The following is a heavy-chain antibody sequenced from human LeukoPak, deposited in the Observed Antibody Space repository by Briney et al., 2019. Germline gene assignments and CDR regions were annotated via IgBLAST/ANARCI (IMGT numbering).Heavy chain of an antibody. D-gene: IGHD6-13*01. CDR1: GFTFSSYS. J-gene: IGHJ4*02. V-gene: IGHV3-21*01. CDR2: ISSSSSYI. CDR3: ARARLGIAAGIDY. Sequence: GGSLRLSCAASGFTFSSYSMNWVRQAPGKGLEWVSSISSSSSYIYYTDSLKGRFTVSRDNAKNSLDLQMNSLRAEDTAAYYCARARLGIAAGIDYWGQGTLVTVSS.